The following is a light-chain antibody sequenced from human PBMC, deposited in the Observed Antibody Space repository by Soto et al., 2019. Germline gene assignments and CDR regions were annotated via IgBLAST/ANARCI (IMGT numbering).Light chain of an antibody. CDR3: QQYGTSEII. J-gene: IGKJ5*01. Sequence: EVVLTQSPGTLSLSPCEGATLSCRASQSLTNSFIAWYQQKPGQAPRLLIYDTSIRASGIPDRFSGSGSGTDFTLTISRLEPEDFAVFYCQQYGTSEIIFGQGTRLEIK. V-gene: IGKV3-20*01. CDR2: DTS. CDR1: QSLTNSF.